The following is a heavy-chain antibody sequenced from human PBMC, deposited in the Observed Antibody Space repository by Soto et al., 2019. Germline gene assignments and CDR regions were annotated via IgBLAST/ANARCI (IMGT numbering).Heavy chain of an antibody. Sequence: SGPTLVNPTQTLTLTCTFSGFSLSTSGMCVSWIRQPPGKALEWLARIDWDDDKYYSTSLKTRLTISKDTSKNQVVLTMTNMDPVDTATYYCARVTSPGYYYYYYMDVWAKGTTVTGSS. CDR2: IDWDDDK. J-gene: IGHJ6*03. CDR1: GFSLSTSGMC. D-gene: IGHD1-1*01. V-gene: IGHV2-70*11. CDR3: ARVTSPGYYYYYYMDV.